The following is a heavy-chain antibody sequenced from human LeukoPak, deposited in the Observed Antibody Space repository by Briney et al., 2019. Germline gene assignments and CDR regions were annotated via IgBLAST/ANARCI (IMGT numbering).Heavy chain of an antibody. CDR2: LIPIFGTA. CDR1: GGTFSSYA. Sequence: ASVKVSCKASGGTFSSYAISWVRQAPGQGLEWMGRLIPIFGTANYAQKFQGRVTITTDESTSTAYMELSSLRSEDTAVYYCASSGQWLAWRDYWGQGTLVTVSS. V-gene: IGHV1-69*05. J-gene: IGHJ4*02. D-gene: IGHD6-19*01. CDR3: ASSGQWLAWRDY.